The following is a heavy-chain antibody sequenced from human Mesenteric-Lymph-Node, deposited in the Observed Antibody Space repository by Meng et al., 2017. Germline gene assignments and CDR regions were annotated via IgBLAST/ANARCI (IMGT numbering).Heavy chain of an antibody. J-gene: IGHJ6*02. Sequence: SLNISCAACGFTSSSYDMHWVRQATGKLLEWGSAIGAADDTYYQGSVKGRFTISRENAKDSFYLQMNSLRAEDTAVYYCARDWAAAGTLVYYYYGMDDWGQGTTVTVSS. CDR2: IGAADDT. CDR1: GFTSSSYD. D-gene: IGHD6-13*01. V-gene: IGHV3-13*01. CDR3: ARDWAAAGTLVYYYYGMDD.